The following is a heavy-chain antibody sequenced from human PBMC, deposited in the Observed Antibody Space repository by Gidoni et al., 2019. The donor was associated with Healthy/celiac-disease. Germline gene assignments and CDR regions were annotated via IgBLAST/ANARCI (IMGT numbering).Heavy chain of an antibody. CDR1: GYSFTSYW. CDR2: IYPGDSDT. CDR3: ARYEDIVVVVAATSGAFDI. V-gene: IGHV5-51*01. J-gene: IGHJ3*02. Sequence: EVQLVQSGAEVKKPGESLKISCKGSGYSFTSYWIGWVRQMPGKGLEWMGIIYPGDSDTRYSPSFQGQVTISADKFISTAYLQWSSLKASDTAMYYCARYEDIVVVVAATSGAFDIWGQGTMVTVSS. D-gene: IGHD2-15*01.